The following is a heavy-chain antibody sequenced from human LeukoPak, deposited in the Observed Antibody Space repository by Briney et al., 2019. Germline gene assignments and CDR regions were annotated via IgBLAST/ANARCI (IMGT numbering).Heavy chain of an antibody. D-gene: IGHD3-10*01. CDR3: ARGGYYGSGNDFRFDP. J-gene: IGHJ5*02. Sequence: ASVKVSCKASEYTFTGYYIHWVRQAPGQGLEWMGWINPNSGGTNYAQKFQGRVTMTRDTSISTAYMELSRLRSDDTAVYYCARGGYYGSGNDFRFDPWGQGTLVTVSS. CDR1: EYTFTGYY. V-gene: IGHV1-2*02. CDR2: INPNSGGT.